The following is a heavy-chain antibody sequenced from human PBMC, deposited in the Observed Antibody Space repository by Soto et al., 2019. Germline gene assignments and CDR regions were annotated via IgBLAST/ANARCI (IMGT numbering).Heavy chain of an antibody. CDR3: ARDPGAYGMDV. V-gene: IGHV3-23*01. CDR1: GFPFSAYG. CDR2: ISGNSDTS. Sequence: GGSLRLSCEGTGFPFSAYGMSWVRQAPGKGLEWVSSISGNSDTSYYADSVKGRFTISRDNSENTLYLHMNILSADDTAVYYCARDPGAYGMDVWGQGTTVTVSS. J-gene: IGHJ6*02.